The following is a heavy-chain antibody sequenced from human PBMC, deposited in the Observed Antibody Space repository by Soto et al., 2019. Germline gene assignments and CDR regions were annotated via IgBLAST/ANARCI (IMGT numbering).Heavy chain of an antibody. Sequence: QVQLVQSGGEVKKPGASVKVSCQASGYIFTNYAISWVRQAPGQGLEWMGWVSVHNGNTKFAQNLQGRVTLTTDTSTNTAYMELWSLTPDDTAVYYCARDSPYNDFWGGVMESSSYNMDVWGQGTTVTVS. D-gene: IGHD3-3*01. CDR3: ARDSPYNDFWGGVMESSSYNMDV. J-gene: IGHJ6*02. CDR2: VSVHNGNT. CDR1: GYIFTNYA. V-gene: IGHV1-18*01.